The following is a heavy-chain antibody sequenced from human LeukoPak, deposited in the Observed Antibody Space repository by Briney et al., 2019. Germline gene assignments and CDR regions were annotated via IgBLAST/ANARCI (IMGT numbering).Heavy chain of an antibody. CDR3: ARGTYYFDS. J-gene: IGHJ4*02. V-gene: IGHV3-33*01. Sequence: GGSLRLSCAASGFTFSSYAMHWVRQAPGKGLEWVAVIWYDGSNQYYADSVKGRFTLSRDNSKNTLYLQMNSLRAEDTAVYYCARGTYYFDSWGQGTLVTVSS. CDR1: GFTFSSYA. CDR2: IWYDGSNQ.